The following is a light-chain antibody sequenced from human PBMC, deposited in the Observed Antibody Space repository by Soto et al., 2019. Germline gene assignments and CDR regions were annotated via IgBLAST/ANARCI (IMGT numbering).Light chain of an antibody. CDR3: QRSYSTPA. J-gene: IGKJ1*01. V-gene: IGKV1-39*01. CDR1: QSISSY. Sequence: DIQMTQSPSSLSASVGDRVTITCRASQSISSYLNWYQQKPGKAPKLLIYAASRLQSGVPSRFSGSGSGTDFTLTISSLQPEDFATYYCQRSYSTPAFGQGTKVEIK. CDR2: AAS.